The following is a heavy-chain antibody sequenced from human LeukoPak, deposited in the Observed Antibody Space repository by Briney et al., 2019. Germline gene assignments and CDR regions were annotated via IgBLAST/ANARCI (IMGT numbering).Heavy chain of an antibody. J-gene: IGHJ4*02. CDR1: GFTFSDYY. D-gene: IGHD3-22*01. CDR2: ITSSGTTI. CDR3: ARHSSGWSFDY. Sequence: GGSLRLSCAASGFTFSDYYMTWIRQAPGKGLEWLSYITSSGTTIYYADSVKGRFTVSRDNAKNSLYLQVNSLRAEDTAVYYCARHSSGWSFDYWGQGTLVTVSS. V-gene: IGHV3-11*04.